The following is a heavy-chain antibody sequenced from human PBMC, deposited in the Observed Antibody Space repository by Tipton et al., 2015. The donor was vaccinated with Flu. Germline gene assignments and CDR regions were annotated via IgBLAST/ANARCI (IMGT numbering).Heavy chain of an antibody. J-gene: IGHJ6*02. Sequence: SLRLSCAASGFTVTSSYMSWVHQAPGKGLEWVSVIYGGGTADYADSVKGRFTISRDKSKNALYLQMSSLRAEDTAVYYCARGPQVPVWPYYYGMDVWGQGTTVTVSS. CDR3: ARGPQVPVWPYYYGMDV. V-gene: IGHV3-53*01. CDR2: IYGGGTA. CDR1: GFTVTSSY. D-gene: IGHD2-2*01.